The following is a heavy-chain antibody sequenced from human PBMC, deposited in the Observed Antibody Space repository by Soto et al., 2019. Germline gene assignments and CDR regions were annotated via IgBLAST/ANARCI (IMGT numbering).Heavy chain of an antibody. CDR1: GYTLTELS. D-gene: IGHD3-9*01. Sequence: ASVKVSCKVSGYTLTELSMHWVRQAPGKGLEWMGGFDPEDGETIYAQKFQGRVTMTEDTSTDTAYMELSSLRSEDTAVYYCATPTYDILTGYPKRCAFDIWGQGTMVTVSS. J-gene: IGHJ3*02. CDR3: ATPTYDILTGYPKRCAFDI. CDR2: FDPEDGET. V-gene: IGHV1-24*01.